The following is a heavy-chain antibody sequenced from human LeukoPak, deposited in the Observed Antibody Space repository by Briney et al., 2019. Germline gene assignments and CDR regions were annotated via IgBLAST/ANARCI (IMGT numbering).Heavy chain of an antibody. D-gene: IGHD7-27*01. J-gene: IGHJ4*02. V-gene: IGHV3-30*02. CDR1: GFTFSSYG. Sequence: GGSLRLSCAASGFTFSSYGMHWARQAPGKGLEWVAFIRYDGSNKYYADSVKGRFTISRDNSKNTLYLQMNSLRAEDTAVYYCAKDAANWAYFDYWGQGTLVTVSS. CDR3: AKDAANWAYFDY. CDR2: IRYDGSNK.